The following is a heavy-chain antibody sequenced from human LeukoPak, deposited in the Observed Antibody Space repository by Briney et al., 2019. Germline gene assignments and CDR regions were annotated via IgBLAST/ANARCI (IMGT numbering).Heavy chain of an antibody. J-gene: IGHJ4*01. CDR1: GFTFSTYS. Sequence: AGSLRLSCAAAGFTFSTYSINWVRQAPGKGLEWVSYISSCSSSICYADSVKGRFTISRDNAKYSLYLQMNSLRAADTAVYYCARDPAGAGIYYDYWGRGTLVTVSS. CDR2: ISSCSSSI. D-gene: IGHD6-19*01. CDR3: ARDPAGAGIYYDY. V-gene: IGHV3-48*01.